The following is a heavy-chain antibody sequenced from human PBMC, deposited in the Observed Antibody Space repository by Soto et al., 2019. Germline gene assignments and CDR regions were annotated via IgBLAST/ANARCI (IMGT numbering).Heavy chain of an antibody. CDR2: IYWEDSK. J-gene: IGHJ4*02. CDR3: APAYGGRSLY. D-gene: IGHD1-26*01. V-gene: IGHV2-5*02. CDR1: GFSLTTDRVG. Sequence: QITLKESGPTLVKPTQTLTLTCTFSGFSLTTDRVGLGWIRQPPGEALEWLAVIYWEDSKTYRPSLESRLTITKDTSKNQVALTMTNMDSLDKATYYCAPAYGGRSLYWGQGTLVTVSS.